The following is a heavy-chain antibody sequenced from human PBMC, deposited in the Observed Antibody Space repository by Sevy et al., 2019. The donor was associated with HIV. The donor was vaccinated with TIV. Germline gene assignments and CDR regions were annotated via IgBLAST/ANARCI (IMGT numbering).Heavy chain of an antibody. CDR2: FDPEDGET. CDR3: AITKDYYDSSGYPFDY. V-gene: IGHV1-24*01. J-gene: IGHJ4*02. D-gene: IGHD3-22*01. Sequence: ASVKVSCKVSGYTLTQLSMHWVRQAPGKRLEWMGSFDPEDGETNYAQKFQGRVTMTEDTSTDTAYMELSSLKSEDTAVFYCAITKDYYDSSGYPFDYWGQGTLVTVSS. CDR1: GYTLTQLS.